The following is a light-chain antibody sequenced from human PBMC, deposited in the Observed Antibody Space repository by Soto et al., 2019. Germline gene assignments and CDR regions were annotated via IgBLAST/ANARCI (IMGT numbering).Light chain of an antibody. J-gene: IGKJ4*01. CDR1: QGVGSNS. CDR2: ATS. V-gene: IGKV3-20*01. CDR3: QQYGTSPLT. Sequence: EIVLTQSPGTLSLSPGERGTHSCRASQGVGSNSLAWYQHKPGQAPRLLIYATSSRATGIPDRFSGSGSGTDFTLTINRLEPEDFAVYYCQQYGTSPLTFGGGTKVEIK.